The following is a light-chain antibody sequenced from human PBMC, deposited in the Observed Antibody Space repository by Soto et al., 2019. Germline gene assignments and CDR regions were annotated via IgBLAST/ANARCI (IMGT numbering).Light chain of an antibody. Sequence: DIQLTQSPSFLSASVGDRVTITCRTSQAIRSYLAWYQQKPGKAPQLLISAASTLQSGVPSRSSGSGSGTEFTLTISSLQPEDFATYYCQQLKSYPLSFGGGTKVEI. CDR2: AAS. CDR1: QAIRSY. CDR3: QQLKSYPLS. J-gene: IGKJ4*01. V-gene: IGKV1-9*01.